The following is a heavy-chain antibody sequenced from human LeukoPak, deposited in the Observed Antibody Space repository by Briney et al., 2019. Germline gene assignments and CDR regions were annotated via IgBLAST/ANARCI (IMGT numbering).Heavy chain of an antibody. V-gene: IGHV3-74*01. CDR2: INTDGSST. CDR3: ARGGLSTTPFDL. D-gene: IGHD1-1*01. Sequence: GGSLRLSCAASGFTFSSYWMHWARQAPGKGLVWVSRINTDGSSTNYADSVKGRFTISRDSAKNTLYLQINSLRADDTAVYYCARGGLSTTPFDLWGQGTLVTVSS. J-gene: IGHJ4*02. CDR1: GFTFSSYW.